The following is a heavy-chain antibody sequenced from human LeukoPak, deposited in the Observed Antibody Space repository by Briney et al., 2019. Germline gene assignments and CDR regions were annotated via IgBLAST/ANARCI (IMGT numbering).Heavy chain of an antibody. D-gene: IGHD2/OR15-2a*01. V-gene: IGHV4-30-2*01. Sequence: PSETLSLTCTVSGGSISSGGYYWSWIRQPPGKGLEWIGYIYHSGSTYYNPSLKSRVTISVDRSKNQFSLKLSSVTAADTAVYYCARGRYLPLYFDYWGQGTLVTVSS. CDR3: ARGRYLPLYFDY. CDR1: GGSISSGGYY. J-gene: IGHJ4*02. CDR2: IYHSGST.